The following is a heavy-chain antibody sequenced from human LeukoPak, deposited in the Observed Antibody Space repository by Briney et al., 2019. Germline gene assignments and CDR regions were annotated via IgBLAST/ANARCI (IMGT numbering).Heavy chain of an antibody. CDR3: ARASYSNYYYYGMDV. V-gene: IGHV4-39*07. D-gene: IGHD4-11*01. CDR1: GGSISSSSYY. J-gene: IGHJ6*02. Sequence: SETLSLTCTVSGGSISSSSYYWSWIRQPPGKGLEWIGEINHSGSTNYNPSLKSRVTISVDTSKNQFSLKLSSVTAADTAVYYCARASYSNYYYYGMDVWGQGTTVTVSS. CDR2: INHSGST.